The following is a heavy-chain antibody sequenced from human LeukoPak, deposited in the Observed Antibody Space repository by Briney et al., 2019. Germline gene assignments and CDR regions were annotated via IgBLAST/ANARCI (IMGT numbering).Heavy chain of an antibody. CDR3: AKTYYYDTSGYYSFPN. D-gene: IGHD3-22*01. CDR2: ISSRGGKT. J-gene: IGHJ4*02. Sequence: PGGSLRLSCAASGFTFSSYAMTWGRQAPGKGRGGVSSISSRGGKTYYADSMKGRFTISRDNSKNTLYLQLNSLRVEDTAVYYCAKTYYYDTSGYYSFPNWGQGTQVTVSS. V-gene: IGHV3-23*01. CDR1: GFTFSSYA.